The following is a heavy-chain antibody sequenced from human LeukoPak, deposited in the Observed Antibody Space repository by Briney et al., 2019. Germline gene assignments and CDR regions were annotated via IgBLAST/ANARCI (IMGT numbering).Heavy chain of an antibody. CDR1: GYTFTSYG. Sequence: ASVKVSCMASGYTFTSYGISWVRPAPGQGLEWMGWISAYNGNTNYAQKLQGRVTLTTDTSTSTAYMELRSLRSDDTAVYYCARDFGYCSSTSCPPDYWGQGTLVTVSS. D-gene: IGHD2-2*01. CDR3: ARDFGYCSSTSCPPDY. CDR2: ISAYNGNT. J-gene: IGHJ4*02. V-gene: IGHV1-18*04.